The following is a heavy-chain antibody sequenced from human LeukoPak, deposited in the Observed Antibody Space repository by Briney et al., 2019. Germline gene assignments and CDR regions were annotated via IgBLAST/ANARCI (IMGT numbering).Heavy chain of an antibody. CDR1: GFTFSSYG. Sequence: GRSLRLSCAASGFTFSSYGMHWVRQAPGKGLEWVAVISYDGSNKYYADFVKGRFTISRDNSKNTLYLQMNSLRAEDTAVYYCAKDFEMATITGDAFDIWGQGTMVTVSS. V-gene: IGHV3-30*18. CDR2: ISYDGSNK. D-gene: IGHD5-24*01. CDR3: AKDFEMATITGDAFDI. J-gene: IGHJ3*02.